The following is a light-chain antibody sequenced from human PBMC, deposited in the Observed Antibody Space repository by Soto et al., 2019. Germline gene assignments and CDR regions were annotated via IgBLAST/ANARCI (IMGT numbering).Light chain of an antibody. J-gene: IGLJ1*01. V-gene: IGLV1-40*01. CDR2: GNS. CDR1: SSNIGAGYD. CDR3: QSYDSSRV. Sequence: QSVLTQSPSVSGAPGQRVTISCTGSSSNIGAGYDVHWYQQLPGTAPKLLIYGNSNRPSGVPDRFSGSKSGTSASLAITGLQAEDEADYYCQSYDSSRVFGTGTKLTVL.